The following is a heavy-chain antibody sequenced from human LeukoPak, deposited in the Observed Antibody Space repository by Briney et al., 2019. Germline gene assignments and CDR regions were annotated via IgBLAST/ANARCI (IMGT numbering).Heavy chain of an antibody. Sequence: GESLKISCKGSGYSFTNYWIGWVRQMPGKGLDWMGIIYPGDSDTRYSPSFQGQVTFSADKSIGTAYLQWSSLRASDTAMYYCARSLTVFGVVTEYGMDVWGQGTTVTVSS. CDR3: ARSLTVFGVVTEYGMDV. CDR1: GYSFTNYW. V-gene: IGHV5-51*01. CDR2: IYPGDSDT. J-gene: IGHJ6*02. D-gene: IGHD3-3*01.